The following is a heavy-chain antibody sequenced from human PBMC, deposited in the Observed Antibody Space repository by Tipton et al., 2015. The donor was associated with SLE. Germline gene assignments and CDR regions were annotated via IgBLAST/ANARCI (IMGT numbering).Heavy chain of an antibody. J-gene: IGHJ4*02. CDR1: GGSMSSSDCY. D-gene: IGHD3-16*01. CDR2: RCYTGST. V-gene: IGHV4-39*07. CDR3: ARPQARGGAFDS. Sequence: TLSLTCTVSGGSMSSSDCYWGWVRQSPGRGLEWIGSRCYTGSTYYNPSLESRVTMSVDASKNQFSLRLSSVTAADTAIYYCARPQARGGAFDSWGQGTVVPVSS.